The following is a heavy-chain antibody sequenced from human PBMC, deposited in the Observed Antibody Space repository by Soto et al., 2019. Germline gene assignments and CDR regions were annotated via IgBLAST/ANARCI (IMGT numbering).Heavy chain of an antibody. D-gene: IGHD6-13*01. J-gene: IGHJ4*02. CDR2: ISGSGDLI. CDR1: GFTFSSQN. Sequence: EVQLVESGGGLVQPGGSLRLSCAASGFTFSSQNMNWVRQAPGKGLEWISYISGSGDLINYADSLKGRFTISRDNAKNSLYLQMNSLRAEDTAIYYCARGAGSSWFFIWGQGTLVTVSS. CDR3: ARGAGSSWFFI. V-gene: IGHV3-48*01.